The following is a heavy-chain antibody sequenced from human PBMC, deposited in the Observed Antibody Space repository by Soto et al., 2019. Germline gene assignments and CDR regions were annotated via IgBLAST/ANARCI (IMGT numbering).Heavy chain of an antibody. J-gene: IGHJ5*02. V-gene: IGHV4-39*01. D-gene: IGHD6-13*01. CDR1: GGSISSSSYY. CDR2: IYYSGST. CDR3: ARQDSSSWYSRLLAVAGTYNWFDP. Sequence: PSETLSLTCTVSGGSISSSSYYWGWIRQPPGKGLEWIGSIYYSGSTYYNPSLKSRVTISVDTSKNQFSLKLSSVTAADTAVYYCARQDSSSWYSRLLAVAGTYNWFDPWGQGTLVTVSS.